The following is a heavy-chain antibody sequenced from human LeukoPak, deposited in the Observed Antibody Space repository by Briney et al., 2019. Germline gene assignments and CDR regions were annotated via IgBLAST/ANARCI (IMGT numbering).Heavy chain of an antibody. CDR2: ISCDGSNK. J-gene: IGHJ4*02. V-gene: IGHV3-30*03. Sequence: GGSLRLSCAASGFTVSSNYMSWVRQAPGKGLEWVAVISCDGSNKYYADSVKGRFTISRDNSKNTLYLQMNSLRAEDTAVYYCARVHAYYDILTGFDYWGQGTLVTVSS. CDR1: GFTVSSNY. CDR3: ARVHAYYDILTGFDY. D-gene: IGHD3-9*01.